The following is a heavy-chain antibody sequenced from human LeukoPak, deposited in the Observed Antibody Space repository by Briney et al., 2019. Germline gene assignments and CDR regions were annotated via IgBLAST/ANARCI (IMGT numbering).Heavy chain of an antibody. CDR1: GGSVSSGSYY. D-gene: IGHD3-10*01. CDR2: IYYSGST. Sequence: SETLSLTCTVSGGSVSSGSYYWSWIRQPPGKGLEWIGYIYYSGSTNYNPSLKSRVTISVDTSKNQFSLKLSSVTAADTAVYYCARIGVYGSGSYAPTNWFDPWGQGTLVTVSS. J-gene: IGHJ5*02. V-gene: IGHV4-61*01. CDR3: ARIGVYGSGSYAPTNWFDP.